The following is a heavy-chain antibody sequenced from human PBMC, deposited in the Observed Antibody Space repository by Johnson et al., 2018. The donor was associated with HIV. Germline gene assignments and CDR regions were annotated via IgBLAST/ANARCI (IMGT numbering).Heavy chain of an antibody. D-gene: IGHD3-22*01. V-gene: IGHV3-30*04. Sequence: QVQLVESGGGVVQPGRSLRLSCAASGFTFSSYAMHWVRQAPGKGLEWVAVISYDGSNTYYADSVKGRFTISRDNAKNSLYLQMNSLRAEDTALYYCVFGEDYYDSGGHHHGPAAFDIWGQGTMVTVSS. CDR2: ISYDGSNT. J-gene: IGHJ3*02. CDR1: GFTFSSYA. CDR3: VFGEDYYDSGGHHHGPAAFDI.